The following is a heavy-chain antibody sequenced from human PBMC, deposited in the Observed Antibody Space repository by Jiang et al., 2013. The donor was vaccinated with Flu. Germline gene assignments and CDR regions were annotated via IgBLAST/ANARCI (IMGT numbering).Heavy chain of an antibody. V-gene: IGHV6-1*01. CDR1: GDSVSSNSFA. Sequence: LTCAISGDSVSSNSFAWNWIRQSPSRGLEWLGRTYYRSKWYTDYAVSVKSRVIINPDTSKNQFSLHLNSVTPEDTAVYFCARGLVFAYYFDNWGQGTLVTVSS. J-gene: IGHJ4*02. D-gene: IGHD3-3*02. CDR3: ARGLVFAYYFDN. CDR2: TYYRSKWYT.